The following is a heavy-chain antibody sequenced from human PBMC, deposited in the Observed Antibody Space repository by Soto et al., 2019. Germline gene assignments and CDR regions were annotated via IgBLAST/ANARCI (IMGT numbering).Heavy chain of an antibody. CDR1: DDSINSDKYY. J-gene: IGHJ4*02. CDR2: IYYRGNA. D-gene: IGHD3-9*01. V-gene: IGHV4-39*01. Sequence: QLQLQESGPGLVKPSETLSLTCSVSDDSINSDKYYWGWIRQPPGKGLEWIGSIYYRGNAYYNPSLQTRVPMSRDKSKSQFSLKLNSVTAADSAVYFCARLEGLATISYYFDFWGPGALVTVSS. CDR3: ARLEGLATISYYFDF.